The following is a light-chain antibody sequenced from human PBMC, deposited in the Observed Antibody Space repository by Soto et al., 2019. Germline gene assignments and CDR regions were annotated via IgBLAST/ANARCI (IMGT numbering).Light chain of an antibody. V-gene: IGKV3-20*01. CDR1: QSVSSSY. J-gene: IGKJ1*01. Sequence: EIVLTQSPGTLSLSPGERATLSCRASQSVSSSYLAWYQQKPGQAPRLLIYGASSRATGIPDRFSGSGSGTDFTLTISRLEPEDFAVFYCQQYANSRAFGQGTKVELK. CDR3: QQYANSRA. CDR2: GAS.